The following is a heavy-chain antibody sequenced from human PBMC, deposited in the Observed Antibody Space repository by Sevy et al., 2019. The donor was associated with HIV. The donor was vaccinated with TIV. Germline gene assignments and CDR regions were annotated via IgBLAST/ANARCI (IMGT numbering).Heavy chain of an antibody. CDR1: GGSFSGYY. V-gene: IGHV4-34*01. Sequence: SETLSLTCAVYGGSFSGYYWSWIRQPWGKGLEWIGEINHSGSTNYNPSLKSRVTISVDTSKNRFFLKLSFVTAADTAAYYCARADDFWSGYTSTHGLDVWGQGTTVTVSS. CDR3: ARADDFWSGYTSTHGLDV. D-gene: IGHD3-3*01. CDR2: INHSGST. J-gene: IGHJ6*02.